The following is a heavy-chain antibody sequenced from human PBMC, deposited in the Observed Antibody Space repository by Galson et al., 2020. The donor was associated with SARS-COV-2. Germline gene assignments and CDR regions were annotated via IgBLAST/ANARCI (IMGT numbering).Heavy chain of an antibody. CDR2: ISFDDSKI. CDR3: AKDPEDCRDSSWDDDYYFTVDV. D-gene: IGHD2-2*01. Sequence: GESLKISCAASGFTFITYGIHWVRQAPGKGLEWVAFISFDDSKIYYADSVKGRFSVSRDNANNTLFLQMNRLRAEDTAIYYCAKDPEDCRDSSWDDDYYFTVDVWGTGSTVTVS. V-gene: IGHV3-30*18. J-gene: IGHJ6*04. CDR1: GFTFITYG.